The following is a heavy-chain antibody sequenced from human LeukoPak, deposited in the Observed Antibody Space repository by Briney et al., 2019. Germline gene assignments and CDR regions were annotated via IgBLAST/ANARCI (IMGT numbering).Heavy chain of an antibody. CDR2: VYYSGSS. CDR3: ARIRDDYYLDV. CDR1: SEFMTAYK. J-gene: IGHJ6*03. V-gene: IGHV4-59*01. Sequence: PSETLSLTCTVSSEFMTAYKWTWIRQSPWRGLELIGYVYYSGSSVYNPSLSSRVTISIDMSKKQFSLNLRSVTAADTAVYYCARIRDDYYLDVWGKGTTVSVSS. D-gene: IGHD2-21*02.